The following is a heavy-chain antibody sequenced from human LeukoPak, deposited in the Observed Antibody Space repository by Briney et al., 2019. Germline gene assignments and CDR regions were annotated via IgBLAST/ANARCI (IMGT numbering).Heavy chain of an antibody. J-gene: IGHJ4*02. V-gene: IGHV4-61*02. CDR3: AREGGCTTGSCYYFDS. Sequence: SETLSLTCTVSDDSIHTVLYYWSWVRQPAGKGLEWLGRPYGSGNINYNPSLQSRLTMSLDTSKNRFSLQLSSVTAADTAVYFCAREGGCTTGSCYYFDSWGLGTLVTVSS. CDR2: PYGSGNI. CDR1: DDSIHTVLYY. D-gene: IGHD2-8*01.